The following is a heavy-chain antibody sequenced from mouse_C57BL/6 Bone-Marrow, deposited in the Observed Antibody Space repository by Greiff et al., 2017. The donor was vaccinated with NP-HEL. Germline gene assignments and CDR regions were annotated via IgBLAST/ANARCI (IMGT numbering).Heavy chain of an antibody. CDR3: AGHADYYGGPRCYFDD. Sequence: EVKLMESGGDLVKPGGSLKLSCAASGFTFSSYGMSWVRQTPDKRLEWVATISSGGSYTYYPDSVKGRFTISRDNAKHPLYLHLSSRKSEETAVYYCAGHADYYGGPRCYFDDWGQGTTLTVSS. CDR1: GFTFSSYG. V-gene: IGHV5-6*01. CDR2: ISSGGSYT. D-gene: IGHD1-1*02. J-gene: IGHJ2*01.